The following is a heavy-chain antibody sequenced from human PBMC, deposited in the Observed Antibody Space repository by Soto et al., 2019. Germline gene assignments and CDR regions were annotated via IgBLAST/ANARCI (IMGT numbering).Heavy chain of an antibody. J-gene: IGHJ6*02. CDR1: GFTFSDYG. CDR2: ISGDNINS. V-gene: IGHV1-18*01. Sequence: SVKVSCKASGFTFSDYGLSWVRQAPGQPLEWMGWISGDNINSKYSQKFQGRLTMTTDTSTATASMELRSLTSDDTAVYYCGREGQQLAQEKYYQFNGMDVWGQGTTVTVSS. D-gene: IGHD6-13*01. CDR3: GREGQQLAQEKYYQFNGMDV.